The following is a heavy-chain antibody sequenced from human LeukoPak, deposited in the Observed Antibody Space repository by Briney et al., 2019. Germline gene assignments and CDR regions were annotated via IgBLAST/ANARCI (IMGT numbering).Heavy chain of an antibody. CDR2: IYYSGST. D-gene: IGHD4-11*01. CDR1: GGSISSYY. Sequence: SETLSLTCTVSGGSISSYYCSWIRQPPGKGLEWIGYIYYSGSTNYNPSLKSRVTISVDTSKNQFSLTLSSVTAADTAVYYCARLYSNYGYYFDHWGQGTLSPSPQ. CDR3: ARLYSNYGYYFDH. V-gene: IGHV4-59*08. J-gene: IGHJ4*02.